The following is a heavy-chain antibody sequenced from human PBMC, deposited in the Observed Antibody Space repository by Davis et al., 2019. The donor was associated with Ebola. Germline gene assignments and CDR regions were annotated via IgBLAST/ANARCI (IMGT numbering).Heavy chain of an antibody. J-gene: IGHJ4*02. V-gene: IGHV1-18*01. Sequence: ASVKVSCKASGYTFTSYGISWVRQAPGQGLEWMGWISAYNGNTNYAQKLQGRVTMTTDTSTSTAYMELRSLRSDDTAVYYCARDGHYGGKEYYFDYWGQGTLVTVSS. CDR3: ARDGHYGGKEYYFDY. CDR1: GYTFTSYG. D-gene: IGHD4-23*01. CDR2: ISAYNGNT.